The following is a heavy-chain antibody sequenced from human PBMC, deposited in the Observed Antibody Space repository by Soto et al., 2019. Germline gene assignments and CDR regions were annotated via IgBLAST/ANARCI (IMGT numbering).Heavy chain of an antibody. V-gene: IGHV3-23*01. J-gene: IGHJ4*02. Sequence: EVQLLESVGGLVQPGGSLRLSCAASGFTFSSYAMSWVRQAPGKGLEWVSAISGSGGSTYYADSVKGRFTISRDNSKNTLYLQMNSLRAEDTAVYYCAKAKQGGDVFDYWGQGTLVTVSS. CDR2: ISGSGGST. D-gene: IGHD2-21*01. CDR3: AKAKQGGDVFDY. CDR1: GFTFSSYA.